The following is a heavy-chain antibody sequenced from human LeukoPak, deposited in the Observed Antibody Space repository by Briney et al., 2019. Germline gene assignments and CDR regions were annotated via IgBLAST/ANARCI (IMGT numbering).Heavy chain of an antibody. CDR2: INHSGST. V-gene: IGHV4-34*01. J-gene: IGHJ6*03. CDR3: ASGGAALYYNFYMDV. D-gene: IGHD6-25*01. CDR1: GGSFSGYY. Sequence: SETLSLTCAVYGGSFSGYYWSWIRQPPGKGLEWIGEINHSGSTNYNPSLKSRVTISIDRSENQFSLKLTSMTAADTATYYCASGGAALYYNFYMDVWGKGTTVTVSS.